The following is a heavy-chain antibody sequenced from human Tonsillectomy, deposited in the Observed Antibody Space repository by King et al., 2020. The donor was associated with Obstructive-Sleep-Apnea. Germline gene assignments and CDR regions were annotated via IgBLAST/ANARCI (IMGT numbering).Heavy chain of an antibody. CDR2: ISGYNGNT. CDR1: GYTFTSYG. Sequence: QLVQSGAEVKEPGASVKVSCKASGYTFTSYGITWVRQAPGQGLEWVGWISGYNGNTNYAQKYQGRVTMTTDTSTTTAYMELRSLRSDDTAVYYCARDQITASEDIWGQGTMVTVSS. CDR3: ARDQITASEDI. D-gene: IGHD1-14*01. J-gene: IGHJ3*02. V-gene: IGHV1-18*01.